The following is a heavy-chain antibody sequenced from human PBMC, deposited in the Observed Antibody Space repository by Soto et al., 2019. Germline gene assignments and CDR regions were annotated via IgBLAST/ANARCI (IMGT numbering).Heavy chain of an antibody. V-gene: IGHV3-30*03. Sequence: QVQLVESGGGVVQPGRSLRLSCVGSGFIFSNNGMHWVRQTPGKGLEWVAFMSYDGSDTFYADSVKGRLTISIDNSENNLFLHRRNLRAEDTAMYYCTIVRVADSALDHWGQGTLVTVSS. CDR1: GFIFSNNG. D-gene: IGHD3-10*02. CDR3: TIVRVADSALDH. CDR2: MSYDGSDT. J-gene: IGHJ4*02.